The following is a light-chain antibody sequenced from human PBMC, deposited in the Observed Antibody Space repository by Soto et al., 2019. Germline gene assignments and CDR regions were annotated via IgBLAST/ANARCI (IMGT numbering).Light chain of an antibody. J-gene: IGLJ2*01. V-gene: IGLV2-14*01. CDR3: GSWDSSLMSVV. Sequence: QSALTQPASVSGSPGQSITISCTGTSSDVGGYDYVSWYQQHPGKAPKLMIYEVSNRPSGVSNRFSGSKSGNTASLTISGLRPEDEADYYCGSWDSSLMSVVFGGGTKLTVL. CDR2: EVS. CDR1: SSDVGGYDY.